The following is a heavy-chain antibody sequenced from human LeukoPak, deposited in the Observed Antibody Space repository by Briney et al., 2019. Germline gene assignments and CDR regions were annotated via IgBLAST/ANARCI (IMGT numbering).Heavy chain of an antibody. Sequence: GGSLRLSCAASGFTVSSNYMSWVRQAPGKGLEWVSVIYSGGGTYYADSVKGRFTISRDNSNNTLYLQMNSLRGDDTAVYYCARGGEDIWGPGTTVTVSS. J-gene: IGHJ6*02. CDR3: ARGGEDI. CDR2: IYSGGGT. D-gene: IGHD2-21*01. CDR1: GFTVSSNY. V-gene: IGHV3-66*01.